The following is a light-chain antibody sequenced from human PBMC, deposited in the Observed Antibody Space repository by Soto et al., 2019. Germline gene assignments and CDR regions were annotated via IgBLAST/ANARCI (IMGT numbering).Light chain of an antibody. V-gene: IGLV2-14*02. J-gene: IGLJ1*01. CDR3: CSLTTSHTYV. Sequence: QSALTQPASVSGSPGQSITISCAGTSSDVGSHPLVSWYQQHPGKAPKLMISEDTKRPSGVSNRYSGSKSGNSASLTISGLQADDEADYYCCSLTTSHTYVFGSGTKLTVL. CDR2: EDT. CDR1: SSDVGSHPL.